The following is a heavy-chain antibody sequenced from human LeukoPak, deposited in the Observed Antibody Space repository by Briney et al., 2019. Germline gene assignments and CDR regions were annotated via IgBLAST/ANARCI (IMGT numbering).Heavy chain of an antibody. Sequence: SETPSLTCAVYGGSFSGYYWSWIRQPPGKGLEWIGEINHSGSTNYNPSLKSRVTISVDTSKNQFSLKLSSVTAADTAVYYCARGDFWSGYSRRYFDYWGQGTLVTVSS. V-gene: IGHV4-34*01. CDR2: INHSGST. D-gene: IGHD3-3*01. CDR3: ARGDFWSGYSRRYFDY. CDR1: GGSFSGYY. J-gene: IGHJ4*02.